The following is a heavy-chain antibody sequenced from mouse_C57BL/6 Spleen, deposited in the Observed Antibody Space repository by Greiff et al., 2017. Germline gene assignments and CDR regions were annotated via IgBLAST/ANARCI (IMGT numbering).Heavy chain of an antibody. D-gene: IGHD2-3*01. Sequence: EVQLVESGGGLVKPGGSLKLSCAASGFPFSSYAMSWVRQTPEKRLEWVATISDGGSYTYYPDNVKGRFTISRDNAKNNLYLQMSHLKSEDTAMYYCARDRVTFDYWGQGTTLTVSS. CDR1: GFPFSSYA. CDR2: ISDGGSYT. V-gene: IGHV5-4*01. J-gene: IGHJ2*01. CDR3: ARDRVTFDY.